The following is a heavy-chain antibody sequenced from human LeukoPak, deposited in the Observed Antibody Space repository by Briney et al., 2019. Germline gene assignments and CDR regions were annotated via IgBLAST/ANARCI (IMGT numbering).Heavy chain of an antibody. V-gene: IGHV1-8*01. D-gene: IGHD3-10*01. J-gene: IGHJ4*02. CDR1: GYTFTSYV. CDR2: MKPNSGNT. CDR3: ARDVGFGELYFDY. Sequence: ASVKVSCVASGYTFTSYVINWVRQAPGQGREWVGWMKPNSGNTGYAQKLQGMVSMTSNTTISTAYMELSSMRSEDMAVYYCARDVGFGELYFDYWGQGTLVTVSS.